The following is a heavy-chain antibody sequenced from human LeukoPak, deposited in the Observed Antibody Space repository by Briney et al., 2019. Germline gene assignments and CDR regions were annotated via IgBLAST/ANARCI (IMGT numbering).Heavy chain of an antibody. Sequence: GGSLRLSCAASGFTFSSYGMHWVRQAPGKGLEWVAVISYDGSNKYYADSVKGRFTISRDNSKNTLYLQMNSLRAEDTAVYYCAREVTMVRGVKGNWFDPWGQGTLVTVSS. D-gene: IGHD3-10*01. CDR2: ISYDGSNK. CDR1: GFTFSSYG. CDR3: AREVTMVRGVKGNWFDP. J-gene: IGHJ5*02. V-gene: IGHV3-30*03.